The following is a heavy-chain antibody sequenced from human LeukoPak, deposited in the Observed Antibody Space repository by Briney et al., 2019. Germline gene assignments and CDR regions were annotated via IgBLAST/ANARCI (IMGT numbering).Heavy chain of an antibody. J-gene: IGHJ4*02. CDR1: GGTFSSYA. CDR2: IIPIFGTA. V-gene: IGHV1-69*05. CDR3: AREEFAGATLFFDY. Sequence: SVKVSCKASGGTFSSYAISWVRQAPGQGLEWMGGIIPIFGTANYAQKFQGRVTITTDESTSTAYMELSSLRSEDTAVYYCAREEFAGATLFFDYWGQGTLVTVSS. D-gene: IGHD1-26*01.